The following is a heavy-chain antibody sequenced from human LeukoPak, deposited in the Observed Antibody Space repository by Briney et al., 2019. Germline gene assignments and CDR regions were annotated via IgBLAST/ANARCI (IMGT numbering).Heavy chain of an antibody. J-gene: IGHJ6*02. Sequence: SQTLSLTCTVSDGSISSGGYYWSWIRQHPGKGLEWIGYIYYSGSTYYNPSLKSRVTISVDTSKNQFSLKLSSVTAADTAVYYCARGLVYCSGGSCYYYYYGMDVWGQGTTVTVSS. CDR2: IYYSGST. CDR1: DGSISSGGYY. V-gene: IGHV4-31*03. D-gene: IGHD2-15*01. CDR3: ARGLVYCSGGSCYYYYYGMDV.